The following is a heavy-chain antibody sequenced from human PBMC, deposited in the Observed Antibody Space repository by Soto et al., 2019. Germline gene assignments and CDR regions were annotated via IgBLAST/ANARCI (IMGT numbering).Heavy chain of an antibody. D-gene: IGHD3-9*01. CDR3: ARSIFRTTGGFDP. Sequence: PGGSLRLSCAASGFTFSSYAMHWVRQAPGKGLEWVAVISYDGSNKYYADSVKGRFTISRDNSKNTLYLQMNSLRAEDTAVYYCARSIFRTTGGFDPWGQGTLVTAPQ. J-gene: IGHJ5*02. CDR2: ISYDGSNK. CDR1: GFTFSSYA. V-gene: IGHV3-30-3*01.